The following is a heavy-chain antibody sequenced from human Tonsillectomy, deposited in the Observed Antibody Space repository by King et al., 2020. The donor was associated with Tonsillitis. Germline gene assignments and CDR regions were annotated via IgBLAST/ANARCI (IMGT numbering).Heavy chain of an antibody. CDR3: ASSVRWGIAADY. CDR1: GYTFTSYY. Sequence: VQLVQSGAEVKKPGASVKVSCKASGYTFTSYYMHWVRQAPGQGLEWMGIINPSGGSTSYAQKFQGRVTMTRDTSTSTVYMELSSLSSEDTAVYYCASSVRWGIAADYWGQGTLVTVSS. J-gene: IGHJ4*02. D-gene: IGHD6-13*01. V-gene: IGHV1-46*01. CDR2: INPSGGST.